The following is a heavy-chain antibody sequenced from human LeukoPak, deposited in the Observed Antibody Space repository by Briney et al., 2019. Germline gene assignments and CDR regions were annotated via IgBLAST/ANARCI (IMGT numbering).Heavy chain of an antibody. CDR1: GFTFSSYA. D-gene: IGHD6-19*01. V-gene: IGHV3-23*01. Sequence: GESLRLSCAASGFTFSSYAMSWVRQAPGKGLEWVSGISSSGGSTYYADSVKGRFTISRDNSKNTLCLQMNSLRAEETAVYYCAKFGSGWYYGASDIWGQGTMVTISS. CDR3: AKFGSGWYYGASDI. CDR2: ISSSGGST. J-gene: IGHJ3*02.